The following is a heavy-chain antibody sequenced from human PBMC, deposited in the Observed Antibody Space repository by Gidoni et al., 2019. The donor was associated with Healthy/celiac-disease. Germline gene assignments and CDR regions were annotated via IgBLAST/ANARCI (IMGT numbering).Heavy chain of an antibody. V-gene: IGHV3-49*03. CDR3: TRAIRLPQFWQKAGYVPPDY. CDR1: GFTFGDYA. CDR2: IRSKAYGGTT. D-gene: IGHD5-12*01. J-gene: IGHJ4*02. Sequence: EVQLVESGGGLVQPGRSLRLSCTASGFTFGDYAMSWFRQAPGKGLEWVGFIRSKAYGGTTEYAASVKGRFTISRDDSKSIAYLQMNSLKTEDTAVYYCTRAIRLPQFWQKAGYVPPDYWGQGTLVTVSS.